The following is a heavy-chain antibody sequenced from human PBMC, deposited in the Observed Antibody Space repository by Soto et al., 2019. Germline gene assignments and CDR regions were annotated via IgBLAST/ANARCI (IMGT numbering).Heavy chain of an antibody. CDR2: IKQDGREK. CDR3: ARFYYDSSGYLPSPYYYYYGMDV. D-gene: IGHD3-22*01. Sequence: GSLRLSCAASGFTFSSYWMSWVRQAPGKGLEWVANIKQDGREKYYVDSVKGQLTNYRDNAKNSIYQQMNSLRAEDSAVYYCARFYYDSSGYLPSPYYYYYGMDVWGQGT. V-gene: IGHV3-7*04. CDR1: GFTFSSYW. J-gene: IGHJ6*02.